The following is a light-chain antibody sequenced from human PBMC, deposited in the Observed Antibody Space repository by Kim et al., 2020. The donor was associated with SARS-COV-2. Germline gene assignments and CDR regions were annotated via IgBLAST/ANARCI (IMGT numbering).Light chain of an antibody. J-gene: IGKJ2*01. V-gene: IGKV3-20*01. Sequence: PGERATLSCRASQSVYGNYLAWFQQKPGQAPRLLIYRASSRATDIPDRFSGSGYETDFTLTISRLEPEDFAVYYCQQYGSSPPYTFGQGTKLEI. CDR3: QQYGSSPPYT. CDR1: QSVYGNY. CDR2: RAS.